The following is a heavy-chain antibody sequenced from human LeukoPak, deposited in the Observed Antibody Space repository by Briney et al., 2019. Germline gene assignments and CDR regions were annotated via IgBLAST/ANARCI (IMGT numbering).Heavy chain of an antibody. V-gene: IGHV5-10-1*01. CDR1: GYSFTTYW. CDR2: IDPSDSYT. D-gene: IGHD5-12*01. J-gene: IGHJ4*02. CDR3: ARHAVATTDFDY. Sequence: GESLQISCKGSGYSFTTYWISWVRQMPGKGLEWMGRIDPSDSYTNYSPSFQGHVTISADKSISTAYLQWSSLKASDTAMYYCARHAVATTDFDYWGQGTLVTVSS.